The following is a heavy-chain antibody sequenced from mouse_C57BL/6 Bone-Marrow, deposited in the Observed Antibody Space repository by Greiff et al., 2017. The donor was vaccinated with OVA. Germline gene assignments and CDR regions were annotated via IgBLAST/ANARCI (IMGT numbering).Heavy chain of an antibody. CDR3: ARHTTVVATYYYAMDY. CDR1: GFTFSSYG. J-gene: IGHJ4*01. Sequence: EVQRVESGGDLVKPGGSLKLSCAASGFTFSSYGMSWVRQTPDTRLEWVATISRGGSYTYYPDSVKGRFPISRDNAKNTLYMQMSSLKSEDTAMYYCARHTTVVATYYYAMDYWGQGTSVTVSS. D-gene: IGHD1-1*01. V-gene: IGHV5-6*01. CDR2: ISRGGSYT.